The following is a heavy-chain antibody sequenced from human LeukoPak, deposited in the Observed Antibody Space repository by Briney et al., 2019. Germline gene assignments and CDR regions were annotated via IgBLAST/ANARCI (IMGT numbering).Heavy chain of an antibody. J-gene: IGHJ4*02. CDR2: IWSDGSVE. D-gene: IGHD5-12*01. CDR3: ARDTVTGYGIDY. Sequence: GRSLRLSCKVSGFTFSDFGMHWVRQAPGKGLEWVAVIWSDGSVEHYGDSVKGRFTVSRDNFEKTLYLDLSSLRAEDTAVYCARDTVTGYGIDYWGQGTLVTVSS. CDR1: GFTFSDFG. V-gene: IGHV3-33*01.